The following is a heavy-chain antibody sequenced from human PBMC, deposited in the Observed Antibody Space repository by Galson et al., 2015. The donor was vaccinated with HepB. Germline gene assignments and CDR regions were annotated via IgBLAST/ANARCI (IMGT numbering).Heavy chain of an antibody. CDR1: GFTFSSYG. V-gene: IGHV3-33*01. J-gene: IGHJ4*02. D-gene: IGHD4-23*01. CDR2: IWYDGSNK. CDR3: ARDHNSYGGNSGAAGY. Sequence: SLRLSCAASGFTFSSYGMHWVRQAPGKGLEWVAVIWYDGSNKYYADSVKGRFTISRDNSKNTLYLQMNSLRAEDTAVYYCARDHNSYGGNSGAAGYWGQGTLVTVSS.